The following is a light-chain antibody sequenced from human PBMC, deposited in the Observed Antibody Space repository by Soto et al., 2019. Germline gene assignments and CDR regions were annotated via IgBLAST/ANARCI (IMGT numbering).Light chain of an antibody. CDR1: QSVRRN. CDR2: GAS. CDR3: QHYNNWQT. V-gene: IGKV3-15*01. J-gene: IGKJ1*01. Sequence: EIVMTQSPATLSVSPGERATVSCRSSQSVRRNVAWFQQKPGQAPRLLIHGASTRASDIPARFTGSGSGTEFTLTISSLQSEDVAVYYCQHYNNWQTFGQGTKVEIK.